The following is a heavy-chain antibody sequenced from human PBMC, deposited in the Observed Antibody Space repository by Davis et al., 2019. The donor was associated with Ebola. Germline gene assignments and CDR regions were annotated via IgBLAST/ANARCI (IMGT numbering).Heavy chain of an antibody. D-gene: IGHD1-26*01. CDR1: GFTFRGSA. V-gene: IGHV3-73*01. CDR3: TSNAGSVDY. J-gene: IGHJ4*02. Sequence: GGSLRLSCAASGFTFRGSAMHWVRQASGKGLEWVGRIRSKANSYATAYAASVKGRFTISRDDSKNTAYLQMNSLKTEDTAVYYCTSNAGSVDYWGQGTLVTVSS. CDR2: IRSKANSYAT.